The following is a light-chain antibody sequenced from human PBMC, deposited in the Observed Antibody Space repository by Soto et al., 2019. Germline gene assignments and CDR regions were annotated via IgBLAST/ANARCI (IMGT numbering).Light chain of an antibody. V-gene: IGKV1-39*01. J-gene: IGKJ2*01. CDR1: QSISSY. CDR3: QKYDTSPYT. CDR2: VAS. Sequence: DIQMTQSPSSLSASVGDRVTITCRASQSISSYLSWYQQKPGKAPKLLINVASTLQSGVPSRFSGSGSGTDFTLAISRLEAEDSALYYCQKYDTSPYTFGQGTKLEIK.